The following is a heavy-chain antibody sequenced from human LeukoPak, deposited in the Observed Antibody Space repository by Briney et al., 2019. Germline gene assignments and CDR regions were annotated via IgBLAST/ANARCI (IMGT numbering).Heavy chain of an antibody. J-gene: IGHJ4*02. CDR1: GGTFSSYA. CDR2: IIAIFGTA. Sequence: SVKVSCNASGGTFSSYAISWVRQAPGQGLEWMGGIIAIFGTAHYAQKFHGRVTITPAESPSTAYMDLSSLSSEVTSVYYCARLTTPSYYYDSSGYSYFDYWGQGTLVTVSS. D-gene: IGHD3-22*01. V-gene: IGHV1-69*13. CDR3: ARLTTPSYYYDSSGYSYFDY.